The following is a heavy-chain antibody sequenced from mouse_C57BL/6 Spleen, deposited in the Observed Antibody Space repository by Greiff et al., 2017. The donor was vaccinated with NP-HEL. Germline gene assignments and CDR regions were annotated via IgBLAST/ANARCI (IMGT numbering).Heavy chain of an antibody. CDR3: ARGRDYDYDEGWFAH. CDR2: IYPGSGNT. J-gene: IGHJ3*01. CDR1: GYSFTSYY. D-gene: IGHD2-4*01. V-gene: IGHV1-66*01. Sequence: VQLQQSGPELVKPGASVKISCKASGYSFTSYYIHWVKQRPGQGLEWIGWIYPGSGNTKYNEKFKGKATLTADTSSSTAYMQLSSLTSEDSAVYYCARGRDYDYDEGWFAHWGQGTLVTVSA.